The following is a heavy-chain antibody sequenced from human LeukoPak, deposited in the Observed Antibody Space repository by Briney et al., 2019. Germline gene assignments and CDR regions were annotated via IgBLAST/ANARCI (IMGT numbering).Heavy chain of an antibody. CDR2: IRSKAYGGTT. CDR1: GFTFGDYA. V-gene: IGHV3-49*04. D-gene: IGHD2-8*01. Sequence: PGGSLRLSCTASGFTFGDYAMSWVRQAPGKGLEWVSFIRSKAYGGTTEYAASVKGRFTISRDDSKSIAFLQMNSLKTEDTAVYYCTRELGYCNNGVCYRAYYFDYWGQGTLVTVSS. CDR3: TRELGYCNNGVCYRAYYFDY. J-gene: IGHJ4*02.